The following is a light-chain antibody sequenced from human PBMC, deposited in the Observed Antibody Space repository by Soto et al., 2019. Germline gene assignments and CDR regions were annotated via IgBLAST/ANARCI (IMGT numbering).Light chain of an antibody. J-gene: IGKJ3*01. CDR3: QQYDKWPSFT. CDR2: TAS. V-gene: IGKV3-15*01. CDR1: QSVTSN. Sequence: EIVMTQSPATLSVSPGERATLSCRASQSVTSNLAWYQHKPGQAPRLLIHTASTRAAGVPARFSGGGSGTEFTLTISSLQSEDFAVYYCQQYDKWPSFTFGPGTKVDIK.